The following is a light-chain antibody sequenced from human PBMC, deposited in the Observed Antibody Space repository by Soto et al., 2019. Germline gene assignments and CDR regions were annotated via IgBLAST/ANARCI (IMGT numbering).Light chain of an antibody. CDR3: QIHNSE. CDR1: QGISNY. V-gene: IGKV1-27*01. Sequence: DIQMTQSPSSLSASVGDRVTITCRASQGISNYLAWYQQKPGKVPKLLISAASTLRSGVPSRFSGSGSGTDFNLTISSLQPEDVATYYCQIHNSEFGQGTKVEIK. J-gene: IGKJ1*01. CDR2: AAS.